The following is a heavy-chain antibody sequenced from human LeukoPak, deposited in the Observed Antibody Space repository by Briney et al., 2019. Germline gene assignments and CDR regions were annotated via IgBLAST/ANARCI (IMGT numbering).Heavy chain of an antibody. Sequence: PSETLSLTCAVSGASISSSNWWSWVRQPPGKGLEWIGEIYHGGSSNYNPSLKSRVTMSVDKSKNQFSLKLSSVTAADTAVYYCARRGGSPLGAFDIWGQGTMVTVSS. D-gene: IGHD1-26*01. V-gene: IGHV4-4*02. CDR2: IYHGGSS. CDR1: GASISSSNW. CDR3: ARRGGSPLGAFDI. J-gene: IGHJ3*02.